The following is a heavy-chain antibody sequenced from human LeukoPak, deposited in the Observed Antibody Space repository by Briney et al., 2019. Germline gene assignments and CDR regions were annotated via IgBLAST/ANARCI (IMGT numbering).Heavy chain of an antibody. Sequence: SETLSLTCTVSGGSISSYYWSWLRQPPAKGLEWIGYIYYSGSTNYNPSLKSRVTISVDTSKNQFSLKLSSVTAGDTAVYYCARVKYGDYYYYYMDVWGKGTTVTVSS. V-gene: IGHV4-59*01. CDR3: ARVKYGDYYYYYMDV. CDR1: GGSISSYY. J-gene: IGHJ6*03. CDR2: IYYSGST. D-gene: IGHD4-17*01.